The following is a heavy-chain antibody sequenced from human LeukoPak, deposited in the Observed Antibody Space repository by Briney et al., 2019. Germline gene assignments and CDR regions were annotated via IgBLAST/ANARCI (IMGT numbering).Heavy chain of an antibody. D-gene: IGHD4/OR15-4a*01. CDR2: IYTSGST. Sequence: PSETLSLTCTVSGYSISSGSYYWSWIRQPAGKGLEWIGRIYTSGSTNYNPSLKSRVTISVDTSKNQFSLKLSSVTAADTAVYYCARGPPAMVGYFDYWGQGTLVTVSS. V-gene: IGHV4-61*02. J-gene: IGHJ4*02. CDR1: GYSISSGSYY. CDR3: ARGPPAMVGYFDY.